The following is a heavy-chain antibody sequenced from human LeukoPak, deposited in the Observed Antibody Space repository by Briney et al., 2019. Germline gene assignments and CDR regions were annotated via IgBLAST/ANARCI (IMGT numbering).Heavy chain of an antibody. J-gene: IGHJ6*02. CDR2: IRSKAYGGTT. CDR1: GFTFGDYA. CDR3: NRVPFNYYSGRDV. Sequence: PGGSLRLSCTASGFTFGDYAMSWFRQAPGKGLEWVGFIRSKAYGGTTEYAASVKGRFTISRDDSKSIAYLQMNSLKTEDTAVYYCNRVPFNYYSGRDVWGQGTTVTVSS. D-gene: IGHD3-16*01. V-gene: IGHV3-49*03.